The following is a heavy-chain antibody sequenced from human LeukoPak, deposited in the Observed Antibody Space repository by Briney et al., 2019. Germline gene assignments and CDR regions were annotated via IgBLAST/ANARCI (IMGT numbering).Heavy chain of an antibody. Sequence: SETLSLTCTVSGGSISSSSYYWGWIRQPPGKGLEWIGSIYYIGSTYYNPSLKSRVTISVDTSKNQFSLKLSSVTAADTAVYYCARVVKGRHYYDSSGYYYWYFDLWGRGTLVTVSS. CDR3: ARVVKGRHYYDSSGYYYWYFDL. J-gene: IGHJ2*01. CDR2: IYYIGST. V-gene: IGHV4-39*07. CDR1: GGSISSSSYY. D-gene: IGHD3-22*01.